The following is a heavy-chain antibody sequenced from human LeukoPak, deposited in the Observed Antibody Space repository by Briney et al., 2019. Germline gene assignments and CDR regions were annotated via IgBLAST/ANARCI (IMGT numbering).Heavy chain of an antibody. V-gene: IGHV1-2*02. CDR2: INPNSGDT. J-gene: IGHJ4*02. Sequence: ASVNVSCKASGYIFTDDYMHWVRQAPGQGLEWMGWINPNSGDTGFAQKFQGRVTLTRDTSISTAYMELSGLTSDDTAVYYCARDPGNFDYWGQGTLVTVSS. CDR3: ARDPGNFDY. CDR1: GYIFTDDY.